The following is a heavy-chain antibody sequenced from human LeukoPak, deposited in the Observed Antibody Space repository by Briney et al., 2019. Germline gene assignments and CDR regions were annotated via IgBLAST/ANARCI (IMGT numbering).Heavy chain of an antibody. D-gene: IGHD5-12*01. Sequence: AGGSLRLSCATSGFTFSRLGMQWVRQAPGKGLEWVAVIHNDETMGQYADSVKGRFTISKDFSRNTLHLQMHSLRDDDTAVYYCAKEGDEFRGYLDVWGKGTTVTVSS. CDR2: IHNDETMG. CDR1: GFTFSRLG. J-gene: IGHJ6*04. V-gene: IGHV3-30*02. CDR3: AKEGDEFRGYLDV.